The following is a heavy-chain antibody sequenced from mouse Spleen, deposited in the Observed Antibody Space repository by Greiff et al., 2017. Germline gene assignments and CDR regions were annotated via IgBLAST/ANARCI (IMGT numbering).Heavy chain of an antibody. CDR1: GYSFTGYY. CDR3: AREIYYGNPAWFAY. V-gene: IGHV1-42*01. J-gene: IGHJ3*01. Sequence: VQLQQSGPELVKPGASVKISCKASGYSFTGYYMNWVKQSPEKSLEWIGEINPSTGTTTYNLKFKAKATLTVDTSSSTAYMQLKSLTSEDSAVYYCAREIYYGNPAWFAYWGQGTLVTVSA. CDR2: INPSTGTT. D-gene: IGHD2-1*01.